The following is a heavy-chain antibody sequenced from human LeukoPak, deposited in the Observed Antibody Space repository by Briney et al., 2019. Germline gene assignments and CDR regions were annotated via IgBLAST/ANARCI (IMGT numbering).Heavy chain of an antibody. CDR1: GGSFSGYY. D-gene: IGHD2-2*01. Sequence: SETLSLTCAAYGGSFSGYYWSWIRQPPGKGLEWIGEINHSGSTNYNPSLKSRVTISVDTSKNQFSLKLSSVTAADTAVYYCARGVVDVVVPAAILDVWGKGTTVTVSS. CDR3: ARGVVDVVVPAAILDV. V-gene: IGHV4-34*01. CDR2: INHSGST. J-gene: IGHJ6*04.